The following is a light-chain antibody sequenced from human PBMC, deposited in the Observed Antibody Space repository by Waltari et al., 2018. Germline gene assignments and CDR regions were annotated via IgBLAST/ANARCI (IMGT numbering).Light chain of an antibody. J-gene: IGLJ3*02. V-gene: IGLV1-40*01. CDR3: QSYDNSLRGSLL. Sequence: QSVLTQAPSVSGAPGQRVTISCTGGDSSIASFGFHWYQHLPGRVPKLLIYENTKRHSGVPDRFSGSKSGTSASLAIEGLQPEDEGDYYCQSYDNSLRGSLLFGGGTKVTV. CDR1: DSSIASFG. CDR2: ENT.